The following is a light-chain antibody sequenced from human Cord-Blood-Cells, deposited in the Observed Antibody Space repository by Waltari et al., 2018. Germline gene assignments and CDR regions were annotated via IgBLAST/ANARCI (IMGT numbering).Light chain of an antibody. J-gene: IGLJ3*02. CDR1: SSNIGSNY. Sequence: QSVLTQPPSASGTPGQGVTISCSGSSSNIGSNYVYWYQQLPGTAPKLLIYGNNQRPSGVPDRFSGSKSGTSASLAISGLRSEDEADYYCAAWDDSLSGWVFGGGTKLTVL. CDR2: GNN. CDR3: AAWDDSLSGWV. V-gene: IGLV1-47*01.